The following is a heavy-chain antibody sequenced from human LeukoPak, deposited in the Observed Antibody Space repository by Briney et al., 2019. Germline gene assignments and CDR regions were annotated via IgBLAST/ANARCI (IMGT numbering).Heavy chain of an antibody. V-gene: IGHV4-38-2*01. D-gene: IGHD1-14*01. Sequence: KPSETLSLTCAVSGYSISSGYYWGWIRQPPGQGLEWIGSIYHSGSTYYNPSLKSRITISVDTSKNQFSLKLSSVTAADTAVYYCASSPGDAFDIWGQGTMVTVSS. CDR1: GYSISSGYY. CDR2: IYHSGST. J-gene: IGHJ3*02. CDR3: ASSPGDAFDI.